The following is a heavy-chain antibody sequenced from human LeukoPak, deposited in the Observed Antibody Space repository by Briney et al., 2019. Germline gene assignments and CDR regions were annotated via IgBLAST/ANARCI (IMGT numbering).Heavy chain of an antibody. V-gene: IGHV4-59*01. CDR1: GGSIRSYY. J-gene: IGHJ4*02. D-gene: IGHD5-18*01. CDR2: IYYSGST. Sequence: SETLSLTCTVSGGSIRSYYWSWIRQPPGKGLEWIGYIYYSGSTNYNPSLKSRVTISVDTSKNQFSLKLSSVTAADTAVYYCARDLGYSYGYFDYWGQGTLVTVSS. CDR3: ARDLGYSYGYFDY.